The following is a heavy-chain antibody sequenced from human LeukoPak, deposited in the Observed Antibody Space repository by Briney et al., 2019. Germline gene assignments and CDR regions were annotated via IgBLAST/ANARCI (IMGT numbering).Heavy chain of an antibody. J-gene: IGHJ4*01. D-gene: IGHD5-18*01. CDR1: GFTFTSYA. V-gene: IGHV4-34*01. CDR3: AREPSGYSYGLFDY. CDR2: INHSGST. Sequence: GSLRLSCAASGFTFTSYAMSWVRQPPGKGLEWIGEINHSGSTNYNPSLKSRVTISVDTSKNQFSLKLSSVTAADTAVYYCAREPSGYSYGLFDYWGHGTLVTVSS.